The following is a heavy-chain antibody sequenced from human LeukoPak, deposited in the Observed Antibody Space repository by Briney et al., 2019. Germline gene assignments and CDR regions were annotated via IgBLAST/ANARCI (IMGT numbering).Heavy chain of an antibody. CDR3: ARAGVPAASEMDY. Sequence: SVKVSCKASGGTFSSYAISWVRQAPGQGLEWMGRIIPIFGTANYAQKFQGRVTITTDESTSTAYMELSSLRSEDTAAYYCARAGVPAASEMDYWGQGTLVTVSS. V-gene: IGHV1-69*05. CDR2: IIPIFGTA. J-gene: IGHJ4*02. CDR1: GGTFSSYA. D-gene: IGHD2-2*01.